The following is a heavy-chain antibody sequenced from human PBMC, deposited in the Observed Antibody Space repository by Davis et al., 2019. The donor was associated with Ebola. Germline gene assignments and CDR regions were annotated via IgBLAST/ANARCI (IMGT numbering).Heavy chain of an antibody. J-gene: IGHJ4*02. CDR3: AGGPLGSLHY. V-gene: IGHV3-30*03. CDR1: GFTFSSYG. Sequence: GGSLRLSCAASGFTFSSYGMHWVRQAPGKGLEWVAVISYDGSNKYYADSVKGRFTISRDNSKNTLYLQMSSLRAEDTAVYYCAGGPLGSLHYWGQGTLVTVSS. CDR2: ISYDGSNK.